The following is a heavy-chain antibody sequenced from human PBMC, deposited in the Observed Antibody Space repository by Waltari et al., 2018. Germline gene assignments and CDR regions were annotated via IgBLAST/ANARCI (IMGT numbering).Heavy chain of an antibody. J-gene: IGHJ3*02. Sequence: EVQLVQSGAEVKKPGATVKISCKVSGYTFPDYYMHWVQQAPGKGLEWMGLVDPEDGETIYAEKFQGRVTITADTSTDTAYMELSSLRSEDTAVYYCATAFYYDSSGSHRAFDIWGQGTMVTVSS. CDR1: GYTFPDYY. D-gene: IGHD3-22*01. V-gene: IGHV1-69-2*01. CDR3: ATAFYYDSSGSHRAFDI. CDR2: VDPEDGET.